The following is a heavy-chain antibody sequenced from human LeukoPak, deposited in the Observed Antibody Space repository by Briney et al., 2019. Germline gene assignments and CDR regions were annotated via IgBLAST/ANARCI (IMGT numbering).Heavy chain of an antibody. CDR3: GRHRPQVDPIDR. D-gene: IGHD5-12*01. CDR2: VFHSGST. J-gene: IGHJ5*02. V-gene: IGHV4-39*01. Sequence: PSETLSLTCTVSGDFISRSSYYWAWIRQSPGKGLEYLGSVFHSGSTYYNPSLRSRVTVSVDTSKNQFSLKVFYVTAADTAVYYCGRHRPQVDPIDRWGQGILVTVSS. CDR1: GDFISRSSYY.